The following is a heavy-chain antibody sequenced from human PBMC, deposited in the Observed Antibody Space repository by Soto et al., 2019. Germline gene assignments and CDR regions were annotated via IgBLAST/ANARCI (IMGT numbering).Heavy chain of an antibody. CDR3: ASSAA. CDR1: GFIFSSYG. J-gene: IGHJ5*02. D-gene: IGHD6-19*01. CDR2: IWYDGSNT. Sequence: LRLSCAASGFIFSSYGMHWVRQAPGKGLEWVAVIWYDGSNTYYADPVKGRFTISRDNSKNTLFLQMNSLRDEDTAVYYCASSAAWGRGTLVTVSS. V-gene: IGHV3-33*01.